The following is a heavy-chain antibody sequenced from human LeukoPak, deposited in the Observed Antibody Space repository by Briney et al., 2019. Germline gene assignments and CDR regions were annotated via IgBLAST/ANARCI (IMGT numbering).Heavy chain of an antibody. CDR1: GGSISSYY. CDR2: IYYSGST. D-gene: IGHD5-12*01. V-gene: IGHV4-59*08. CDR3: ARGGIVATIAAFDI. J-gene: IGHJ3*02. Sequence: SETLSLTCTVSGGSISSYYWSWIRQPPGKGLEWIGYIYYSGSTNYNPSLKSRVTISVDTSKNQFSLKLSSVTAADTAVYYCARGGIVATIAAFDIWGQGTMVTVSS.